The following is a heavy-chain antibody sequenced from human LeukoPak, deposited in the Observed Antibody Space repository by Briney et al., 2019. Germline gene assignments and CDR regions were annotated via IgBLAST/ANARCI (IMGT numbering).Heavy chain of an antibody. CDR1: GGTFSSYA. CDR3: ARALPNSITIFGVVIGGWFDP. D-gene: IGHD3-3*01. V-gene: IGHV1-69*13. Sequence: GASVKVSCKASGGTFSSYAISWVRQAPGQGLEWMGGIIPIFGTANYAQKFQGRVTITADESASTAYMELSSLRSEDTAVYYCARALPNSITIFGVVIGGWFDPWGQGTLVTVSS. J-gene: IGHJ5*02. CDR2: IIPIFGTA.